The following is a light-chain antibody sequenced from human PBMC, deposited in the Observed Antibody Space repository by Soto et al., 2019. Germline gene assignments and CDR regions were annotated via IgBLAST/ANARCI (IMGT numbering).Light chain of an antibody. CDR2: TAS. Sequence: DIQMTQSPATLSASVGDRVTITCRASQSISSWLAWYQQKPGKAPKLLIFTASSLESGVPSRFSGSGSGTEFTLTIRSLQPDDFATYYCQQYNSYPYTFGQGTKLEIK. J-gene: IGKJ2*01. V-gene: IGKV1-5*03. CDR3: QQYNSYPYT. CDR1: QSISSW.